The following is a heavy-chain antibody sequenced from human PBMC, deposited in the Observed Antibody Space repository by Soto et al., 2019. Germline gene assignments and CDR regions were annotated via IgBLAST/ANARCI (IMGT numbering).Heavy chain of an antibody. CDR3: ARVSLAYGGAFDI. Sequence: QVQLQESGPGLVKPSGTLSPTCAVSSGSISSSNWWRWVRQPPGKGLEWTGEIYHSGSTNYNPSLRSRVTISVDKSXNQFSLKLSSVTAADTAVYYCARVSLAYGGAFDIWGQGTMVTVSS. D-gene: IGHD3-10*01. V-gene: IGHV4-4*02. J-gene: IGHJ3*02. CDR1: SGSISSSNW. CDR2: IYHSGST.